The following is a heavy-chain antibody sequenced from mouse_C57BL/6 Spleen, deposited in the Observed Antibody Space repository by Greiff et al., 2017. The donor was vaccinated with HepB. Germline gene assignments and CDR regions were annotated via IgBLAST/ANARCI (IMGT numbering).Heavy chain of an antibody. CDR1: GYTFTSYG. J-gene: IGHJ1*03. Sequence: VQLQQSGAELARPGASVKLSCKASGYTFTSYGISWVKQRTGQGLEWIGEIYPRSGNTYYNEKFKGKATLTADKSSSTAYLELRSLTTEDSAVYYCAREAFTEVDWYFDVWGTGTTVTVYS. CDR2: IYPRSGNT. CDR3: AREAFTEVDWYFDV. V-gene: IGHV1-81*01. D-gene: IGHD1-1*02.